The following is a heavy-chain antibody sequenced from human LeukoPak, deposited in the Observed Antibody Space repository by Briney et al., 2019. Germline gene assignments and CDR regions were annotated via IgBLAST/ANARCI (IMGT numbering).Heavy chain of an antibody. V-gene: IGHV3-21*01. CDR3: ARDLNDILTGYSPFDY. CDR1: GFTFSSYS. D-gene: IGHD3-9*01. CDR2: ISSSSSHI. J-gene: IGHJ4*02. Sequence: GGSLRLSCAASGFTFSSYSMNWVRQAPGKGLEWVSSISSSSSHINYADSVKGRFTISRDNAKNSLFLHMNSLRAEDTAVYYCARDLNDILTGYSPFDYWGQGTLVTVSS.